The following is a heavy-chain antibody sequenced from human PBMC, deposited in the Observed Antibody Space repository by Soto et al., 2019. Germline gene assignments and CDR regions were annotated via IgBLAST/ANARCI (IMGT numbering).Heavy chain of an antibody. CDR2: ISGSADST. CDR3: AKGSWLDS. J-gene: IGHJ5*01. CDR1: GFSFSSFA. Sequence: GVSLRLSCAASGFSFSSFAMNWVRQAPGKGLEWVPIISGSADSTFYADSVKGRFTISRDNSKSTLYLQMNSLTAEDTAVYYCAKGSWLDSWGQGTLVTVSS. V-gene: IGHV3-23*01.